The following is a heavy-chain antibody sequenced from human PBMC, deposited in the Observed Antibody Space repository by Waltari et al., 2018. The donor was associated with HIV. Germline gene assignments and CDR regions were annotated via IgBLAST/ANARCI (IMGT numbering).Heavy chain of an antibody. Sequence: QVQLVQSGAEVKKPGASVKVSCKASGSPFTGYYMNWVRQAPGQGLEWMGWINPKSDGTNYAQKFQGRVTMTRDTSTSTAYMELSRLRSDDTALYYCARDRIAVTGSYYYGMDVWGQGTTVTVSS. CDR3: ARDRIAVTGSYYYGMDV. J-gene: IGHJ6*02. D-gene: IGHD6-19*01. CDR1: GSPFTGYY. V-gene: IGHV1-2*02. CDR2: INPKSDGT.